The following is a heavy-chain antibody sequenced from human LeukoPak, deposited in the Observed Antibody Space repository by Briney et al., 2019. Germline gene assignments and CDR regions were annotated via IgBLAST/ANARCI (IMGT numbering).Heavy chain of an antibody. D-gene: IGHD4-17*01. J-gene: IGHJ6*02. CDR1: GFTFSSSS. Sequence: WGSLRLSCAASGFTFSSSSINWVRRAPGKGLEWVSSDSSSSTYIYYADSVKGRFTISRDNAKNSLYLQMNSLRAEDTAVYHCARERVDYGDWSRYYHYGMDVWGQGTTVTGTS. V-gene: IGHV3-21*01. CDR2: DSSSSTYI. CDR3: ARERVDYGDWSRYYHYGMDV.